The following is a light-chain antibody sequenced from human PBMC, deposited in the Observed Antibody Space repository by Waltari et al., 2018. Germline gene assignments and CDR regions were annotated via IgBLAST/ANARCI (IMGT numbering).Light chain of an antibody. J-gene: IGLJ3*02. CDR3: QTGGHGTWV. CDR1: SAHSSNI. Sequence: QLVLTQSPSASASLGASVKLTCTLSSAHSSNIIPWHQQQPEKGPRYLMKVNSDGSHSKGDEIPDRFSGSSSGAERYLTISSLQSEDEADYYCQTGGHGTWVFGGGTKLTVL. V-gene: IGLV4-69*01. CDR2: VNSDGSH.